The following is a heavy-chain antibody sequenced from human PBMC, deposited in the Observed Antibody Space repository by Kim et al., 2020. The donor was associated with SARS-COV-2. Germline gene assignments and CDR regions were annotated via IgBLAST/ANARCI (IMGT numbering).Heavy chain of an antibody. Sequence: KSRVTISVDTSKNQFSLKRSSVTAADTAVYYCARAKIAAAGPYYYYGMDVWGQGTTVTVSS. J-gene: IGHJ6*02. D-gene: IGHD6-13*01. V-gene: IGHV4-34*01. CDR3: ARAKIAAAGPYYYYGMDV.